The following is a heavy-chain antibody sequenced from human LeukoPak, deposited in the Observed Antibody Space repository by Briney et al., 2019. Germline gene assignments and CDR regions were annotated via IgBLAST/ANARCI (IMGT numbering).Heavy chain of an antibody. D-gene: IGHD6-19*01. CDR3: ARGFFIAVANYMDV. J-gene: IGHJ6*03. CDR2: IYYSGST. Sequence: SETLSLTCTVSGGSISSSSYYWGWIRQPPGKGLEWIGSIYYSGSTYYNPSLKSRVTISVDTSKNQFSLKLSSVTAADTAVYYCARGFFIAVANYMDVWGKGTTVTVSS. V-gene: IGHV4-39*07. CDR1: GGSISSSSYY.